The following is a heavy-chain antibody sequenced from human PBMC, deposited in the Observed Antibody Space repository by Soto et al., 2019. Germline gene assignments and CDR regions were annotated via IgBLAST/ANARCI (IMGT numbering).Heavy chain of an antibody. CDR1: GFTFSSYS. Sequence: GGSLRLSCAASGFTFSSYSMNWVRQAPGKGLEWVSYISGSGGSTYYADSVKGRFTISRDNSKNTLYLQMNSLRAEDTAVYYCAKDEVSSGWYRSYGMDVWGKGTTVTVSS. D-gene: IGHD6-19*01. J-gene: IGHJ6*04. CDR2: ISGSGGST. V-gene: IGHV3-23*01. CDR3: AKDEVSSGWYRSYGMDV.